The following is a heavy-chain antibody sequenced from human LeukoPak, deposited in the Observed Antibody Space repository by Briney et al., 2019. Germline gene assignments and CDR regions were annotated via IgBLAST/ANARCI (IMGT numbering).Heavy chain of an antibody. CDR1: GGSISSGSYY. CDR3: ARAKMSGFTVTTSFDY. CDR2: IYYSGST. J-gene: IGHJ4*02. V-gene: IGHV4-61*01. Sequence: PSETLSLTCTVSGGSISSGSYYWSWIRQPPGKGLEWIGYIYYSGSTNYNPSLKSRVTISVDTSKNQFSLKLSSVTAADTAVYYCARAKMSGFTVTTSFDYWGQGTLVTVSS. D-gene: IGHD4-11*01.